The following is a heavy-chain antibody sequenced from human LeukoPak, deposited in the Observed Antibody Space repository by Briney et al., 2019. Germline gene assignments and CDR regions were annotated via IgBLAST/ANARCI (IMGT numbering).Heavy chain of an antibody. D-gene: IGHD7-27*01. CDR1: GGSFSGYY. Sequence: SETLSLTCAVYGGSFSGYYWSWIRQPPGKGREWIGEINHSGTNYNPSLKSRVTISVDTSKNQFSLKLSSVTAADTAVYYCARTVLGFYPFDYWGQGTLVTVSS. V-gene: IGHV4-34*01. J-gene: IGHJ4*02. CDR3: ARTVLGFYPFDY. CDR2: INHSGT.